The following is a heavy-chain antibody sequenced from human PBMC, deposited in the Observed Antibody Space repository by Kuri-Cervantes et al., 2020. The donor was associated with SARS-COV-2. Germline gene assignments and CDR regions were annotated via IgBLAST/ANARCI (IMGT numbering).Heavy chain of an antibody. CDR2: IIPIFGTA. V-gene: IGHV1-69*13. D-gene: IGHD4-23*01. CDR1: GGTFSSYA. CDR3: ARKGGKSDAFDI. J-gene: IGHJ3*02. Sequence: SVKVSRKASGGTFSSYAISWVRQAPGQGLEWMGGIIPIFGTANYAQKFQGRVTITADESTSTAYMELSSLRSEDTAVYYCARKGGKSDAFDIWGQGTMVTVSS.